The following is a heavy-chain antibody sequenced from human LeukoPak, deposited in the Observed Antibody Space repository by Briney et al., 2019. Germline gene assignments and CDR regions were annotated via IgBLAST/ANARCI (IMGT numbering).Heavy chain of an antibody. V-gene: IGHV4-59*05. Sequence: SETLSLTCTVSGGSISSYYWSWIRQPPGKGLEWIGSIYYSGSTYYNPSLKSRVTISVDTSKNQFSLKLSSVTAADTAVYYCAQGVADYYDSSGYYYDHWGQGTLVTVSS. J-gene: IGHJ4*02. CDR2: IYYSGST. D-gene: IGHD3-22*01. CDR1: GGSISSYY. CDR3: AQGVADYYDSSGYYYDH.